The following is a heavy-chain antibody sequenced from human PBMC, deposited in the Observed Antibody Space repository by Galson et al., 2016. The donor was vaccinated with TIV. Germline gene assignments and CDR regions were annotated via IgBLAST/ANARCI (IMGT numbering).Heavy chain of an antibody. Sequence: SLRLSCAASGFTFSTYGMHWVRQAPGKGLEWVAVISFDGSDTYYADSVKGRFTISRDNSRNTLYLQMNSLRAQDTGVYYCAKEVKRRLHYWGQGALVTVSS. CDR2: ISFDGSDT. CDR1: GFTFSTYG. V-gene: IGHV3-30*18. D-gene: IGHD1-1*01. CDR3: AKEVKRRLHY. J-gene: IGHJ4*02.